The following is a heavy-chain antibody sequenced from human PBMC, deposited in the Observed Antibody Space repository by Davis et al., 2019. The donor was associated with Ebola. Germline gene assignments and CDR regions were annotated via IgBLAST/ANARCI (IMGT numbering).Heavy chain of an antibody. D-gene: IGHD2-2*02. J-gene: IGHJ4*02. Sequence: AASVKVSCKASGYTFTSYDINWVRQATGQGLEWMGWISAYNGNTNYAQKLQGRVTMTTDTSTSKAYMELRSLRSDDTAVYYCARDQIPWDYWGQGTLVTVSS. CDR2: ISAYNGNT. CDR1: GYTFTSYD. CDR3: ARDQIPWDY. V-gene: IGHV1-18*01.